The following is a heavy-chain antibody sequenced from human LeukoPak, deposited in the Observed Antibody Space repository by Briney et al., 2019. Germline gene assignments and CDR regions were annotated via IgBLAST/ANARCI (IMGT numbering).Heavy chain of an antibody. D-gene: IGHD3-10*01. CDR1: GYTFTSYG. Sequence: ASVNVSCKASGYTFTSYGIRWVRQAPGQGLEWMGWINAYNGNTNYAQKLQGRVTMTTDTSTSTAYMELSSLRSDDTAVYYCASSYYGLDYWGQGTLVTVSS. CDR2: INAYNGNT. CDR3: ASSYYGLDY. J-gene: IGHJ4*02. V-gene: IGHV1-18*01.